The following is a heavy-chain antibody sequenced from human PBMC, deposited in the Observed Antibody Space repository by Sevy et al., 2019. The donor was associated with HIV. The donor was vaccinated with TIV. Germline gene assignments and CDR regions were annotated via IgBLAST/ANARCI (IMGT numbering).Heavy chain of an antibody. CDR2: FDPEDGET. Sequence: ASVKVSCKVSGYTLTELSMHWVRQAPGKGLEWMGGFDPEDGETIYAQKFQGRVTMTEDTSTDTAYMELSSLRSEDTAVYYCATRKAYYDILTGYYKDGNWVAFDIWGQGTMATVSS. CDR3: ATRKAYYDILTGYYKDGNWVAFDI. V-gene: IGHV1-24*01. J-gene: IGHJ3*02. D-gene: IGHD3-9*01. CDR1: GYTLTELS.